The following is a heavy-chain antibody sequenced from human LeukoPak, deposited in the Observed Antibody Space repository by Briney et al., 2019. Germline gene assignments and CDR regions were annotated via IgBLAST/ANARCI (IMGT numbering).Heavy chain of an antibody. CDR3: ARDGRSSGWYHYYGMDV. CDR1: GFTFSNYA. J-gene: IGHJ6*02. D-gene: IGHD6-25*01. Sequence: PGGSLRLSCAASGFTFSNYAMYWVRQAPGKGLEWVAVMSYDGSNKYYADSVKGRFTISRDNSKNTLYLQMNSLRAEDTAVYYCARDGRSSGWYHYYGMDVWGQGTTVIVSS. V-gene: IGHV3-30-3*01. CDR2: MSYDGSNK.